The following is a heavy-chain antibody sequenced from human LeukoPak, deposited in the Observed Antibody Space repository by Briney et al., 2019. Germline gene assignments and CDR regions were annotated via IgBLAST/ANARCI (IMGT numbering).Heavy chain of an antibody. CDR3: VSFYETY. CDR1: EFTFSAYW. Sequence: GVSLRLSCAASEFTFSAYWMHWVRQAPGKGLVWVSRIRGDGSMTNYADSVKGRFTISRDNAKNTLYLQMNSLRLEDTAVYYCVSFYETYWGRGTLVTVSS. J-gene: IGHJ4*02. CDR2: IRGDGSMT. D-gene: IGHD2-2*01. V-gene: IGHV3-74*01.